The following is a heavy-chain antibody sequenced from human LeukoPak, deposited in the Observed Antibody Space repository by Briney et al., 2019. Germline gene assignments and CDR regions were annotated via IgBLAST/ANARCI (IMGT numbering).Heavy chain of an antibody. D-gene: IGHD1-26*01. CDR3: ARSGSYSASYYYYYMDV. Sequence: SETLSLTCTVSGGSISSYYWSWIRQPAGKGLEWIGRFYSGGSADYNPSLKSRVTMSVDTSKNQFSLKLSSVTAADTAVYYCARSGSYSASYYYYYMDVWGKGTTVTVSS. J-gene: IGHJ6*03. CDR2: FYSGGSA. CDR1: GGSISSYY. V-gene: IGHV4-4*07.